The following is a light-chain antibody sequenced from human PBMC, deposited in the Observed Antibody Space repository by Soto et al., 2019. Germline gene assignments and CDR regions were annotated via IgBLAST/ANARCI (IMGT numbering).Light chain of an antibody. V-gene: IGKV3-11*01. J-gene: IGKJ3*01. CDR3: HQRSNWPLT. Sequence: EIVLTQSPGTLSLSPGESATLSCRASQGIGRYLAWFQQKPGQPPRVLIYDASTRATGIPGRFSGSGSGTDFTLTISSLEPEDFAVYYCHQRSNWPLTFGPGTKVEI. CDR1: QGIGRY. CDR2: DAS.